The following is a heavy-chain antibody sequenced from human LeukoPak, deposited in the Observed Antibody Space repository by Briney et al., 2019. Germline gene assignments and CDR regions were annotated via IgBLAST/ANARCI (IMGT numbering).Heavy chain of an antibody. Sequence: PSETLSLTCTVSGGSISSSSYYWGWIRQPPGKGLEWIGSIYYSGSTYYNPSLKSRVTISVDTSKNQFSLKLSSVTAADTAVYYCARDLRYSSSWYCTAHFDYWGQGTLITVSS. V-gene: IGHV4-39*07. CDR1: GGSISSSSYY. CDR2: IYYSGST. CDR3: ARDLRYSSSWYCTAHFDY. D-gene: IGHD6-13*01. J-gene: IGHJ4*02.